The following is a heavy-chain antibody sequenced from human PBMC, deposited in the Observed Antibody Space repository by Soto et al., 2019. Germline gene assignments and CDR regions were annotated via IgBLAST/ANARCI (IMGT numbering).Heavy chain of an antibody. CDR3: ARPQIGPSERGSEPYYFDY. J-gene: IGHJ4*02. CDR2: IYPGDSDT. CDR1: GYSFTSYW. Sequence: PGESLKISCKGSGYSFTSYWIGWVRQMPGKGLEWMGIIYPGDSDTRYSPSFQGQVTISADKSISTAYLQWSSLKASDTAMYYCARPQIGPSERGSEPYYFDYWGQGTLVTVSS. D-gene: IGHD3-10*01. V-gene: IGHV5-51*01.